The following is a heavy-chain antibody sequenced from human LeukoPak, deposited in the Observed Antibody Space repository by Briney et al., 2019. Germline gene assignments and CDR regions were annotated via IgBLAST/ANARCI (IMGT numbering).Heavy chain of an antibody. Sequence: PSETLSLTCTVSGGAISTYYLSWIRQSPGKGLEWIGYIYYSGSTTYNPSLKSRVTISVDASKNQFSLKLSSVTAADTAVYYCARHGTSSYYSYAMDVWGQVTTVTVSS. CDR3: ARHGTSSYYSYAMDV. CDR2: IYYSGST. J-gene: IGHJ6*02. CDR1: GGAISTYY. V-gene: IGHV4-59*08. D-gene: IGHD1-26*01.